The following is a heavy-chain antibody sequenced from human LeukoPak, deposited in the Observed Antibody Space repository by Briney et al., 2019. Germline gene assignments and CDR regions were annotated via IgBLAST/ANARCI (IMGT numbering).Heavy chain of an antibody. D-gene: IGHD3-16*01. V-gene: IGHV3-21*01. Sequence: GGSLRLSCSASGFTFSDYDMNWVRQAPGKGLEWVSYISYLSSHVYYGDSVKGRFSISRDNAKNSLYLQMNSLGAEDTAIYYCGRAFPPLRTSSAGDLWGQGILVTVSS. CDR1: GFTFSDYD. J-gene: IGHJ4*02. CDR2: ISYLSSHV. CDR3: GRAFPPLRTSSAGDL.